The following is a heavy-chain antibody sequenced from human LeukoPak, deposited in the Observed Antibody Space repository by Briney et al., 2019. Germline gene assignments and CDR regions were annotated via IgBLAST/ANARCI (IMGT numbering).Heavy chain of an antibody. V-gene: IGHV4-30-4*01. CDR3: ARDSSSDFDY. D-gene: IGHD6-13*01. CDR1: GGSISSGDYY. Sequence: SETLSLTCTVSGGSISSGDYYWSWIRQPPGKGLEWIGYIYYSGSTYYNPSLKSRVTISVGTSKNQFSLKLSSVTAADTAVYYCARDSSSDFDYWGQGTLVTVSS. CDR2: IYYSGST. J-gene: IGHJ4*02.